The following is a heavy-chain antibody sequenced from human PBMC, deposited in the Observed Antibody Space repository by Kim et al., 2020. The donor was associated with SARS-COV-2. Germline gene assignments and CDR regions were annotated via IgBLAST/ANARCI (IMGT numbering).Heavy chain of an antibody. D-gene: IGHD3-10*01. V-gene: IGHV4-31*02. J-gene: IGHJ3*02. CDR3: ARPYGSGSYYAFDI. Sequence: NPSRRSRVTISVDTSNNQFSLKLSSVTAADTAVYYCARPYGSGSYYAFDIWGQGTVVTVSS.